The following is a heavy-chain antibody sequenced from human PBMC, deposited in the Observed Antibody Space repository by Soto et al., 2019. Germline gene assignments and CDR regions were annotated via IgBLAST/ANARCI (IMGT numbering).Heavy chain of an antibody. V-gene: IGHV3-30*03. Sequence: QVQLVESGGGVVQPGRSLRLSCAASGVTLSNFGMHWVRQAPGKGLEWVAVISRDGSTMLYADSVKGRFTISRDSSRNTLYLHMSSLGAEDTAVYHCVGEVASGYWGQGTLVTVSS. CDR3: VGEVASGY. CDR1: GVTLSNFG. CDR2: ISRDGSTM. D-gene: IGHD2-21*01. J-gene: IGHJ4*02.